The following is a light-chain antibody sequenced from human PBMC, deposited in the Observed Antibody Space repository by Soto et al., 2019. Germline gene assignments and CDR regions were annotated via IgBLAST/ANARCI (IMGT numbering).Light chain of an antibody. CDR1: SSDVGGYNY. CDR3: SSYTSSSTSNYV. CDR2: EVS. J-gene: IGLJ1*01. V-gene: IGLV2-14*01. Sequence: LTQPASVSGSPGQSITISCTGTSSDVGGYNYVSWYQQHPGKAPKLMIYEVSNRPSGVSNRFSGSKSGNTASLTISGLQAEDEADYYCSSYTSSSTSNYVFGTGTKV.